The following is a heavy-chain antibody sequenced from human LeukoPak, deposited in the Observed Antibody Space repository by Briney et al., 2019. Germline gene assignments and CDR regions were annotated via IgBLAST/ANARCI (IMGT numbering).Heavy chain of an antibody. CDR2: IYYSGST. D-gene: IGHD5-12*01. CDR1: GGSISSGDYY. V-gene: IGHV4-30-4*08. J-gene: IGHJ4*02. CDR3: ARDLYSGYDFDY. Sequence: PSQTLSLTCTVSGGSISSGDYYWSWIRQPPGKGLEWIGYIYYSGSTYYNPSLKSRATISVDTSKNQFSLKLSSVTAADTAVYYCARDLYSGYDFDYWGQGTLVTVSS.